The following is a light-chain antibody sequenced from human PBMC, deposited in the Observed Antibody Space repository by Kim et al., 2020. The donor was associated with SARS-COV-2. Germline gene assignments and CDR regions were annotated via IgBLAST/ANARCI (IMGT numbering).Light chain of an antibody. Sequence: LTCTMPSDITIDDYKIYWYQQKPGSPPRYLLHYDSDSTKGQGSGVPSRCSGSKDRSANTGILLISGLQSEDEADYYCMIWSNTAWVFGGGTQLTVL. CDR1: SDITIDDYK. J-gene: IGLJ3*02. CDR3: MIWSNTAWV. CDR2: YDSDSTK. V-gene: IGLV5-37*01.